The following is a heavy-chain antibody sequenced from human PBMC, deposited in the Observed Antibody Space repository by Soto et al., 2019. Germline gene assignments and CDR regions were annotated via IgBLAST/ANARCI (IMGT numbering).Heavy chain of an antibody. J-gene: IGHJ3*02. CDR1: GFTFSSYG. CDR3: ARSKGIAAALAPPSHWASGFDI. CDR2: IWYDGSNK. Sequence: HPGGSLRLSCAASGFTFSSYGMHWVRQAPGKGLEWVAVIWYDGSNKYYADSVKGRFTISRDNSKNTLYLQMNSLRAEDTAVYYCARSKGIAAALAPPSHWASGFDIWGQGTMVTVSS. V-gene: IGHV3-33*01. D-gene: IGHD6-13*01.